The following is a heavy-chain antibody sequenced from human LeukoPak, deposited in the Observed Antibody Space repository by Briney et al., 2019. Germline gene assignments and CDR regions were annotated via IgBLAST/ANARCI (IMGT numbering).Heavy chain of an antibody. CDR1: GYTFTVYY. CDR2: INPNSGGT. Sequence: ASVKASFKASGYTFTVYYMHWVRQAPGQGLGWMGWINPNSGGTNYAQKFQGRVTMTRDTSISTAYMELSRLRSDDTAVYYCARDGYSSSSYYYMDVWGKGTTVTVSS. D-gene: IGHD6-6*01. CDR3: ARDGYSSSSYYYMDV. V-gene: IGHV1-2*02. J-gene: IGHJ6*03.